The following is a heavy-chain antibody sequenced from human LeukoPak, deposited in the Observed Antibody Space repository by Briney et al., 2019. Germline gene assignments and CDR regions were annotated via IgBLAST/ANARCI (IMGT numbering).Heavy chain of an antibody. Sequence: ETSETLSLTCAVYGGSFSGYYWSWIRQPPGKGLEWIGEINHSGSTNYNPSLKGRVTISVDTSKNQFSLKLSSVTAADTAVYYCARRTHGYDYWGQGTLVTVSS. CDR2: INHSGST. V-gene: IGHV4-34*01. CDR1: GGSFSGYY. J-gene: IGHJ4*02. D-gene: IGHD3-3*01. CDR3: ARRTHGYDY.